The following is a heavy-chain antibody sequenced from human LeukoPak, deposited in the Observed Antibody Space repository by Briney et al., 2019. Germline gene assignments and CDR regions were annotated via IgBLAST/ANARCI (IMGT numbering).Heavy chain of an antibody. D-gene: IGHD6-19*01. Sequence: GGSLRLSCAASGFTFSSYAMHWVRQAPGKGLEWVAVISYDGSNKYYADSVKGRFTISRDNSKNTLYLQMNSLRAEDTAVYYCARDGSRRSPSIAVAGTSELIYWGQGTLVTVSS. V-gene: IGHV3-30-3*01. J-gene: IGHJ4*02. CDR1: GFTFSSYA. CDR3: ARDGSRRSPSIAVAGTSELIY. CDR2: ISYDGSNK.